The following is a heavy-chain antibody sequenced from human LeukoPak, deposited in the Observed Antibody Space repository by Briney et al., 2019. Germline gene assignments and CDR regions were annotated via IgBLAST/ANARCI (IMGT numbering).Heavy chain of an antibody. Sequence: ASVKVSCKASGYTFTSYGISWVRQAPGQGLEWMGWISAYNGNTNYAQKLQGRVTMTTDTSTSTAYMELRSLRSDDTAVYYCARDGYCSSTSCYLSYWGQGTLVTVSS. J-gene: IGHJ4*02. CDR3: ARDGYCSSTSCYLSY. V-gene: IGHV1-18*01. D-gene: IGHD2-2*03. CDR2: ISAYNGNT. CDR1: GYTFTSYG.